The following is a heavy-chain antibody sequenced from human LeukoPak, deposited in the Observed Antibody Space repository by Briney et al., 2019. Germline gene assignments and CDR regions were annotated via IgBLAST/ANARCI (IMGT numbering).Heavy chain of an antibody. CDR2: ISSSSSYI. J-gene: IGHJ4*02. CDR1: GFTFSSYS. Sequence: PGGSLRLSCAASGFTFSSYSMNWVRQAPGKGLEWVSSISSSSSYIYYADSLKGRFTISRDNAKNSLFLQMNSLRAEDTAVYYCARGQGDIDYWGQGTLVTVSS. CDR3: ARGQGDIDY. D-gene: IGHD3-16*01. V-gene: IGHV3-21*01.